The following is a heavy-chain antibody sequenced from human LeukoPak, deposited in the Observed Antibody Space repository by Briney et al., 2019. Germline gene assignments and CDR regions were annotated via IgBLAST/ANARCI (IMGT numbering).Heavy chain of an antibody. CDR1: EFTFSTYT. CDR2: ISSSSSYI. V-gene: IGHV3-21*04. J-gene: IGHJ4*02. CDR3: VRGWYLEN. Sequence: GGSLRLSCAGSEFTFSTYTMNWVRQAPGKGLEWVSSISSSSSYIKYAESVKGRFTISRDNSKNKLYLQMNSLRAEDTAVYYAVRGWYLENWGRGTLVTVSS.